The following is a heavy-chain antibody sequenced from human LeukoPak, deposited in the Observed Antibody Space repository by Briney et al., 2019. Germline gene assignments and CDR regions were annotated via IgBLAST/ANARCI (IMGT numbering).Heavy chain of an antibody. V-gene: IGHV4-39*07. J-gene: IGHJ4*02. D-gene: IGHD5-18*01. CDR1: GGSISSSSYY. Sequence: SETLSLTCTVSGGSISSSSYYWGWIRQPPGKGLEWIGSIYYSGSTYYNPSLKSRVTISVDTSKNQFSLKLSSVTAADTAVYYCARDRHVDTAMVDTSLDYWGQGTLVTVSS. CDR3: ARDRHVDTAMVDTSLDY. CDR2: IYYSGST.